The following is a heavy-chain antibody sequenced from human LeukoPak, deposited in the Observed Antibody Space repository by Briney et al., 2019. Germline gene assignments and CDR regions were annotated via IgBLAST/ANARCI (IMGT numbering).Heavy chain of an antibody. J-gene: IGHJ5*02. V-gene: IGHV4-34*01. CDR2: ITYSGSI. Sequence: SETLSLTCAVSGGSFSGKYWTWIRQPPGKGLEWIGEITYSGSIYYNPSLKSRVTISVDTSKNQFSLKLNSVTAADTAVYYCARALPVYCSGGSCYRSGGWFDPWGQGTLVTVSS. D-gene: IGHD2-15*01. CDR1: GGSFSGKY. CDR3: ARALPVYCSGGSCYRSGGWFDP.